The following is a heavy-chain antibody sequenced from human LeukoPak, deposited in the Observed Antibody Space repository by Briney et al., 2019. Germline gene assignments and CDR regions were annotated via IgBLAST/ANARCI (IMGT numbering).Heavy chain of an antibody. V-gene: IGHV3-7*01. D-gene: IGHD2/OR15-2a*01. Sequence: PGGSLRLSCAASGFTFSRHWMSWVRQAPGKGPEWVANIKEDGSEKYYLNSVKGRFTISRDNAKSSLYLQMNSLSAEDTAVYYCASFYYDAFDIWGQGTMVTVSS. CDR3: ASFYYDAFDI. CDR2: IKEDGSEK. J-gene: IGHJ3*02. CDR1: GFTFSRHW.